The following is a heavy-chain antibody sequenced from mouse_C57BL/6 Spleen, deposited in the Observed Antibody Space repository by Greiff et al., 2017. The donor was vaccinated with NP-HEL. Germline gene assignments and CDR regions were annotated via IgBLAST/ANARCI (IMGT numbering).Heavy chain of an antibody. V-gene: IGHV1-19*01. Sequence: EVQLQQSGPVLVKPGASVKMSCKASGYTFTDYYMNWVKQSHGKSLEWIGVINPYNGGTSYNQKFKGKATLTVDKSSSTAYMELNSLTSEDSAVYYCARADSSGYGDYWGQGTTLTVSS. CDR2: INPYNGGT. D-gene: IGHD3-2*02. CDR1: GYTFTDYY. CDR3: ARADSSGYGDY. J-gene: IGHJ2*01.